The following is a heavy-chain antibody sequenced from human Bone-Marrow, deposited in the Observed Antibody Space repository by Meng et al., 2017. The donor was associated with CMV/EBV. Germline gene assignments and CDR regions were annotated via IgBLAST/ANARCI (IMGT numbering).Heavy chain of an antibody. CDR2: INPNSGVT. J-gene: IGHJ6*02. D-gene: IGHD6-19*01. CDR1: GYTFTGYY. Sequence: ASVKVSCKASGYTFTGYYMNWVRQAPGQGLEWMGWINPNSGVTNYAQKFQGRVTMTRDTSISTASMELSSLRSDDTAVYYCARDLLQWLDPAYYYYGLDVWGQGTTVTVSS. CDR3: ARDLLQWLDPAYYYYGLDV. V-gene: IGHV1-2*02.